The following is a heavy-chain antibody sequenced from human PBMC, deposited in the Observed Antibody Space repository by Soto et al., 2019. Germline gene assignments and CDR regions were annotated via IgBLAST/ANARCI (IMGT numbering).Heavy chain of an antibody. D-gene: IGHD3-10*01. CDR3: ARDXSGSYYNPNYYYYGMDV. CDR2: IWYDGSNK. Sequence: PGGSLRLSCAASEFTFSSNGMHWVRQAPGKGLEWVAVIWYDGSNKYYADSVKGRFTISRDNSKNTLYLQMNSLRAEDTAVYYCARDXSGSYYNPNYYYYGMDVWGQGTTVTVSS. V-gene: IGHV3-33*01. CDR1: EFTFSSNG. J-gene: IGHJ6*02.